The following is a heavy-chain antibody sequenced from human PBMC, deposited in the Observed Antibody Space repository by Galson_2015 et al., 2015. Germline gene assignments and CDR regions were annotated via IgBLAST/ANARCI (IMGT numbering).Heavy chain of an antibody. CDR3: ARDGGCRGGSCYSDAFDF. D-gene: IGHD2-15*01. J-gene: IGHJ3*01. Sequence: LRLSCAASGFPFGSYIMNWVRQAPGTGLEWVSSISSSSSYIYYADSVKGRFTISRDNPKNSLYLQMNSLRAEDTAVYYCARDGGCRGGSCYSDAFDFWGQGTMVTVSS. CDR2: ISSSSSYI. V-gene: IGHV3-21*01. CDR1: GFPFGSYI.